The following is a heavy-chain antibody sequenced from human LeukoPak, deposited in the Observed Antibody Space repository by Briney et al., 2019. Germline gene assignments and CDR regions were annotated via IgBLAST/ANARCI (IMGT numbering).Heavy chain of an antibody. Sequence: ASVTVSCKASGYTFTVYYMHWVRQAPGQGLEWMGWINPNSGGTNYAQKFQGRVTMTRDTSISTAYMELSRLRSDDTAVYYCARRLGAYDAFDIWGQGTMVTVSS. J-gene: IGHJ3*02. CDR2: INPNSGGT. CDR3: ARRLGAYDAFDI. V-gene: IGHV1-2*02. D-gene: IGHD3-10*01. CDR1: GYTFTVYY.